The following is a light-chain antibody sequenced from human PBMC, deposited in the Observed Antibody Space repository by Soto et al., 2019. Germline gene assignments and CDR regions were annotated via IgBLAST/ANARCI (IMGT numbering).Light chain of an antibody. CDR2: GAS. CDR3: HQYHTSPLM. V-gene: IGKV3-20*01. J-gene: IGKJ1*01. CDR1: QSVRSNY. Sequence: EIVFTQSPGTLSLSPGETATLACRASQSVRSNYLAWYQQKPGQAPRLLIYGASTRATGIPDKFSGSGSGTDFTLTISRLEPEDLAVYYCHQYHTSPLMLGQGTKVDIK.